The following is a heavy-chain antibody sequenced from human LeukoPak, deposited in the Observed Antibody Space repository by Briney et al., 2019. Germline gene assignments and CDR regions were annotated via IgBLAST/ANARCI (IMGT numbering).Heavy chain of an antibody. J-gene: IGHJ4*02. CDR1: GFTFSSYG. Sequence: PGRSLRLSCAASGFTFSSYGMHWVRQAPGKGLEWVAVISYDGSNKYYADSVKGRFTISRDNAKSTLYLQMNSLRAEDSAVYYCARDSSYASFDYWGQGILVTVSS. D-gene: IGHD5-18*01. CDR3: ARDSSYASFDY. V-gene: IGHV3-30*03. CDR2: ISYDGSNK.